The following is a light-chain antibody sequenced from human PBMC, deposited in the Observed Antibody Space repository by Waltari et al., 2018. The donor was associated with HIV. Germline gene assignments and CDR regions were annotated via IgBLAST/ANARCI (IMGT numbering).Light chain of an antibody. Sequence: QSALTQPASVSGSPGQSITIPCTGASRNIGTSKYVSWYLQRPGKAPQIIIYEVTNRPSGVSDRFSGSKSGNTASLTISRLQPEDEAVYFCNSFTNSGTLEFGGGTKLTVL. CDR2: EVT. V-gene: IGLV2-14*01. CDR3: NSFTNSGTLE. CDR1: SRNIGTSKY. J-gene: IGLJ3*02.